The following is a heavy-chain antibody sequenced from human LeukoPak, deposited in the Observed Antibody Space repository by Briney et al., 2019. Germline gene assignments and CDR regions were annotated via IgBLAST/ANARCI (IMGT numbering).Heavy chain of an antibody. V-gene: IGHV4-31*03. J-gene: IGHJ4*02. CDR3: ARDPGYSSSWFDY. Sequence: SETLSLTCTVSGGSISSGGYYWSWIRQHPGKGLEWIGYIYHSGSTYYNPSLKSRVTISVDTSKNQFSLKLSSVTAADTAVYYCARDPGYSSSWFDYWGQGTLVTVSS. CDR2: IYHSGST. D-gene: IGHD6-13*01. CDR1: GGSISSGGYY.